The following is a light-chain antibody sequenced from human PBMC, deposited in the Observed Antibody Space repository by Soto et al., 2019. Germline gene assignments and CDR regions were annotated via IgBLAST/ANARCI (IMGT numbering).Light chain of an antibody. CDR3: QQSYNTPQT. V-gene: IGKV1-39*01. J-gene: IGKJ1*01. CDR1: QTITNY. Sequence: DIQMTQSPSSLSASVVDRVSITXRASQTITNYLNWYHHQSGKAPKLLIYATDTLQSGVPSRFSGSGSGTDYTLTISSLQPEDFATYYCQQSYNTPQTFGQGTKVDI. CDR2: ATD.